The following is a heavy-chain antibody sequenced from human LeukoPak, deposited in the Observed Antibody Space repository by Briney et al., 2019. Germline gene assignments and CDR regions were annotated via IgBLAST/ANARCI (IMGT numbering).Heavy chain of an antibody. CDR1: GGSISSSNG. CDR3: ARGYSGYYYGMDV. Sequence: SETLSLTCAVSGGSISSSNGWSWVRQPPGKGLEWIGEIYHSGSTNYNPSLKSRVTISVDKSKNQFSLKLSSVTAADTAVYYCARGYSGYYYGMDVWGQGTTVTVSS. V-gene: IGHV4-4*02. D-gene: IGHD1-26*01. CDR2: IYHSGST. J-gene: IGHJ6*02.